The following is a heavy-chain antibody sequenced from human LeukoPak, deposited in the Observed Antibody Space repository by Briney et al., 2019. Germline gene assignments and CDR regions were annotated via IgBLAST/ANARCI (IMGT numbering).Heavy chain of an antibody. CDR3: ARNLPAADY. J-gene: IGHJ4*02. CDR2: ISSSSRTI. Sequence: GGSLRLSCVDSGFTFSTYSMNWVRQAPGKGLEWVSYISSSSRTIYYADSVKGRFTISRDNAKNSLYLQMNSLRAEDTVVYYCARNLPAADYWGQGTLVTVSS. CDR1: GFTFSTYS. V-gene: IGHV3-48*04. D-gene: IGHD2-2*01.